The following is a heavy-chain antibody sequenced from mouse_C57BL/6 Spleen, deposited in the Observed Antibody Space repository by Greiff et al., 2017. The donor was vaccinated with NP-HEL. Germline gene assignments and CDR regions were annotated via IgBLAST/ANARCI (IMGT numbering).Heavy chain of an antibody. CDR2: INPNNGGT. V-gene: IGHV1-18*01. CDR3: ARRFYYGNLYYAMDY. J-gene: IGHJ4*01. Sequence: VQLQQSGPELVKPGASVKIPCKASGYTFTDYNMAWVKQSHGKSLEWIGDINPNNGGTIDNQKFKGKATLTVDKSSSTAYMELRSLTSEDTAVYYCARRFYYGNLYYAMDYWGQGTSVTVSS. D-gene: IGHD2-1*01. CDR1: GYTFTDYN.